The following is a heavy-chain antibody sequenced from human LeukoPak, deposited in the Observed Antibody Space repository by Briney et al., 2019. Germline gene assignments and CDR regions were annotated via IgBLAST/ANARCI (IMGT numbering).Heavy chain of an antibody. Sequence: GGSLRLSCAASGFTFDDYAMHWVRQAPGKGLEWVSYISSSGSTIYYADSVKGRFTISRDNAKNSLYLQMNSLRAEDTAVYYCARDPKGPYYYYGMDVWGQGTTVTVSS. CDR3: ARDPKGPYYYYGMDV. V-gene: IGHV3-11*01. J-gene: IGHJ6*02. CDR1: GFTFDDYA. CDR2: ISSSGSTI.